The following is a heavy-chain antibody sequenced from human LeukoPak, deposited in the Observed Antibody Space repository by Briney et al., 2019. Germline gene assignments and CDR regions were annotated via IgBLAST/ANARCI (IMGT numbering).Heavy chain of an antibody. CDR3: VKVPNQRFYYYYMDV. CDR2: ISGSGGRT. V-gene: IGHV3-23*01. J-gene: IGHJ6*03. Sequence: PGGSLRLSCAASGFTFRSYAMSGVRQAPGKGLEWGSAISGSGGRTYYADSVKGRFTISRDNSKNTLYLQMRSLRAEDTAVYYCVKVPNQRFYYYYMDVWGKGNTVTVSS. D-gene: IGHD1-14*01. CDR1: GFTFRSYA.